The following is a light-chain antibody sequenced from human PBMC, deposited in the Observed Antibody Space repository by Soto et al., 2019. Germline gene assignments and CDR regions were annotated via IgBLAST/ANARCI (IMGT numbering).Light chain of an antibody. Sequence: DFQMTQSPSSLSASVGDRVTITCRASQSISIYLNWYQQKPGKAPKVLIYAASSLQSGVPPRFSGSGSGTDFTLTISSLQPEDFATYFCQQSYNIPRATFGQGTKVDIK. CDR3: QQSYNIPRAT. J-gene: IGKJ1*01. CDR2: AAS. V-gene: IGKV1-39*01. CDR1: QSISIY.